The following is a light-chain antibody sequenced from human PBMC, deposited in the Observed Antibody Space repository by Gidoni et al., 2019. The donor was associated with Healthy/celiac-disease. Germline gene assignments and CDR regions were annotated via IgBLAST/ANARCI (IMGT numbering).Light chain of an antibody. Sequence: EIVRTQSPATLSVSPGERATLSCSASQSVSSNLAWYQQKPGQAPRLLIYGASTRATGIPSRFSGSGSGTEFTLTISSLQSEAFAVYYCQQYNNWPPLTFGGGPKVEIK. CDR3: QQYNNWPPLT. CDR2: GAS. J-gene: IGKJ4*01. V-gene: IGKV3-15*01. CDR1: QSVSSN.